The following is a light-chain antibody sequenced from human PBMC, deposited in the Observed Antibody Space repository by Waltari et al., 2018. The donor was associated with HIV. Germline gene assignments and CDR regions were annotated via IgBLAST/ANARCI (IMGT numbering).Light chain of an antibody. CDR2: EVS. J-gene: IGLJ3*02. Sequence: QSALTQPASVSGSPGQSITISCTGTSSDVGSYNHVSWYQQHPDKAPKLMIYEVSNRPSGVSNRFSGSKSDNTASLTISGLQAEDEADYYCSSYRSSSTPLWVFGGGTKLTVL. CDR1: SSDVGSYNH. CDR3: SSYRSSSTPLWV. V-gene: IGLV2-14*01.